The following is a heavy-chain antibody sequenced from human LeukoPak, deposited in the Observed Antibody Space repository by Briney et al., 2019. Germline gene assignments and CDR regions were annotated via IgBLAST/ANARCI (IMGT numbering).Heavy chain of an antibody. V-gene: IGHV4-59*08. CDR2: IYYSGST. D-gene: IGHD1-14*01. Sequence: PSETLSLTCTVSGGSISSYYWSWIRQPAGKGLEWIGYIYYSGSTNYNPSLKSRVTISVDTSKNQFSLKLSSVTAADTAVYYCASSGISSAFDIWGQGTMVTVSS. J-gene: IGHJ3*02. CDR1: GGSISSYY. CDR3: ASSGISSAFDI.